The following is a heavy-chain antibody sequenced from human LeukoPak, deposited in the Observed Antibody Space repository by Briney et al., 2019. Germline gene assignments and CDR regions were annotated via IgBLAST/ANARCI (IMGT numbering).Heavy chain of an antibody. V-gene: IGHV3-66*02. D-gene: IGHD1-26*01. CDR1: GFTFSSNY. J-gene: IGHJ4*02. Sequence: GGSLRLSCAASGFTFSSNYMSWVRQAPGKGLEWVSVIYSGGSTYYADSVKGRFTISRDNSKNTLYLQTNSLRAEDTAVYYCARDEVGATFDYWGQGTLVTVSS. CDR3: ARDEVGATFDY. CDR2: IYSGGST.